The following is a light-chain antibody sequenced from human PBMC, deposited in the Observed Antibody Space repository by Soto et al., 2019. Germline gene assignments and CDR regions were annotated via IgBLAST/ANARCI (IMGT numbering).Light chain of an antibody. CDR1: QSVSSTY. CDR2: GAS. V-gene: IGKV3-20*01. J-gene: IGKJ5*01. CDR3: QQYGSSPPVT. Sequence: EIVLTQSPGTLSLSPGERATLSCRASQSVSSTYLAWYQQRPGQAPRLLIYGASGRATGIPDRFSGSGSGTDFTLNLSSLEPEDFAVYYCQQYGSSPPVTFGQGTRLEIK.